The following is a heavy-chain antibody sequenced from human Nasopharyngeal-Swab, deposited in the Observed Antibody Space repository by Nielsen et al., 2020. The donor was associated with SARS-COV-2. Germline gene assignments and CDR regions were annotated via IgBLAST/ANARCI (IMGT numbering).Heavy chain of an antibody. CDR3: ASSPYDFWSGYRFDY. D-gene: IGHD3-3*01. J-gene: IGHJ4*02. Sequence: WIPQPPGKGLEWIGYIYYSGSTNYNPSLKSRVTISVDTSKNQFSLKLSSVTAADTAVYYCASSPYDFWSGYRFDYWGQGTLVTVSS. V-gene: IGHV4-59*01. CDR2: IYYSGST.